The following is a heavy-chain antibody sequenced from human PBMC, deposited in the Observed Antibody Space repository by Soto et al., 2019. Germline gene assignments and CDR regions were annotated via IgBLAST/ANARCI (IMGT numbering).Heavy chain of an antibody. CDR1: GFTFSTYG. CDR3: AKGHHCSTTSCYFYFYGMDV. Sequence: PGGSLRLSCAASGFTFSTYGMHWVRQAPGKGLDWLSVISYDGSNKYYADSVKGRLTISRDNSKNTLYLQMNSLRAEDTAVYYCAKGHHCSTTSCYFYFYGMDVWGQGTKVTVSS. V-gene: IGHV3-30*18. J-gene: IGHJ6*02. D-gene: IGHD2-2*01. CDR2: ISYDGSNK.